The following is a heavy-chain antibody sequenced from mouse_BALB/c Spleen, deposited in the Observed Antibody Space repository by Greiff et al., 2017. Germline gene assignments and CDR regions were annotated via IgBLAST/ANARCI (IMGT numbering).Heavy chain of an antibody. CDR3: ARGGITGGYWYFDV. V-gene: IGHV3-2*02. CDR1: GYSITSDYA. CDR2: ISYSGST. D-gene: IGHD2-4*01. Sequence: EVHLVESGPGLVKPSQSLSLTCTVTGYSITSDYAWYWIRQFPGNKLEWMGYISYSGSTSYNPSLKSRISITRDTSKNQFFLQLNSVTTEDTATYYCARGGITGGYWYFDVWGAGTTVTVSA. J-gene: IGHJ1*01.